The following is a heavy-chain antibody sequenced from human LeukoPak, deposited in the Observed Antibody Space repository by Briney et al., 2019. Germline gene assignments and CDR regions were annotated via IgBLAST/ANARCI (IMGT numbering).Heavy chain of an antibody. J-gene: IGHJ4*02. D-gene: IGHD3-3*01. CDR1: GGTFSSYA. V-gene: IGHV1-69*05. CDR3: ARVPGYDFWSGYYDY. CDR2: ISPIFGTA. Sequence: ASVKVSCKASGGTFSSYAISWVRQAPGQGLEWMGRISPIFGTANYAQKFQGRVTITTDESTSTAYMELRSLRSEDTAVYYCARVPGYDFWSGYYDYWGQGTLVTLSS.